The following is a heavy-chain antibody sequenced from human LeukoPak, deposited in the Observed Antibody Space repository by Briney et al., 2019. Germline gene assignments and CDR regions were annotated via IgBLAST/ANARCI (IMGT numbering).Heavy chain of an antibody. J-gene: IGHJ3*02. D-gene: IGHD6-19*01. V-gene: IGHV4-39*01. Sequence: NTSETLSLTCTVSGGSISTSNYYWGWIRQPPGKGLEWIGSIYYSGSTYYNPSLKSRVTISVDTSKNQFSLKLSSVTAADTAVYYCARQKWLVQIDAFDIWGQGTMVTVSS. CDR2: IYYSGST. CDR3: ARQKWLVQIDAFDI. CDR1: GGSISTSNYY.